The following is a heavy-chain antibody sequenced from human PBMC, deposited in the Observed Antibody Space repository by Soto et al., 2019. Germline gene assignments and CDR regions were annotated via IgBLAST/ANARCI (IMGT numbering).Heavy chain of an antibody. CDR3: ARAGPGIAAAGTKDGMGV. V-gene: IGHV4-34*01. CDR1: GGSFSGYY. Sequence: PSETLSLTCAVYGGSFSGYYWSWIRQPPGKGLEWIGEINHSGSTNYNPSLKSRVTISVDTSKNQFSLKLSSVTAADTAVYYCARAGPGIAAAGTKDGMGVWGQGTTVTVSS. CDR2: INHSGST. D-gene: IGHD6-13*01. J-gene: IGHJ6*02.